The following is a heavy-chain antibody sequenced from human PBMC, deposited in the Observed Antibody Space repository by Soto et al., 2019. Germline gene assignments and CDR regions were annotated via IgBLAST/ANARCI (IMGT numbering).Heavy chain of an antibody. CDR3: ARQTGGYCSSTSCLGPGYYYYYMDV. Sequence: SETLSLTCTVSGGSISSYYWSWIRQPPGKGLEWIGYIYYSGSTNYNPSLKSRVTISVDTSKNQLSLKLSFVTAADTAVYYCARQTGGYCSSTSCLGPGYYYYYMDVWGKGTTVTVSS. V-gene: IGHV4-59*08. D-gene: IGHD2-2*01. CDR2: IYYSGST. J-gene: IGHJ6*03. CDR1: GGSISSYY.